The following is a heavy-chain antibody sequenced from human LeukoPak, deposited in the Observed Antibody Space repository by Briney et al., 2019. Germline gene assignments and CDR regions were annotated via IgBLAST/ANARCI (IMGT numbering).Heavy chain of an antibody. V-gene: IGHV3-74*01. CDR3: AKGAAGGGGVTNYYYYYMDL. CDR2: INGDGSST. D-gene: IGHD3-3*01. Sequence: GGSLRLSCAASGFTFSGYWMHWVRQAPGKGLVWVSRINGDGSSTTYADSVKGRFTISRDNAKNSLYLQMNSLRAEDTAVYYCAKGAAGGGGVTNYYYYYMDLWGKGTTVTVSS. J-gene: IGHJ6*03. CDR1: GFTFSGYW.